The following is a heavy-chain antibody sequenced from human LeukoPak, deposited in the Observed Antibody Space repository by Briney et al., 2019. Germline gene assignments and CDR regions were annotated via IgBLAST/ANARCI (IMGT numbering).Heavy chain of an antibody. J-gene: IGHJ5*02. D-gene: IGHD6-19*01. V-gene: IGHV3-23*01. CDR3: AKDVFRRGSVAGWFDP. CDR2: ISGCGGST. CDR1: EFTFSNYA. Sequence: GGSLRLSCVASEFTFSNYAMSWVRQAPGKGLEWVSAISGCGGSTYYADSVKGRFTISRDNSKNTLYLQMNSLRPEDTAIYSCAKDVFRRGSVAGWFDPWGQGTLVTVSS.